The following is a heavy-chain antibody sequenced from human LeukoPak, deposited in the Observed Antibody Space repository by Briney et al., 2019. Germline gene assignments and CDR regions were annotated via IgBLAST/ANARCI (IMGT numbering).Heavy chain of an antibody. D-gene: IGHD6-13*01. V-gene: IGHV4-39*07. J-gene: IGHJ5*02. Sequence: SETLSLTCTVSGGSISSSSYYWGWIRQPPGKGLEWIGSIYYSGSTYYNPPLKSRVTISVDTSKNQFSQKLSSVTAADTAVYYCARDGAAAARGWFDPWGQGTLVTVSS. CDR2: IYYSGST. CDR1: GGSISSSSYY. CDR3: ARDGAAAARGWFDP.